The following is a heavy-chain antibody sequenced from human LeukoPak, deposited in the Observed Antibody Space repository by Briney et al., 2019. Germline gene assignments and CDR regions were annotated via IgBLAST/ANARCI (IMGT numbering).Heavy chain of an antibody. Sequence: GGSLRLSCAASGFTFSSYSMNWVRQAPGKGLEWVSYISSSSSTKYYADSVKGRFTISRDNAKNSLYLQMNSLRDEDTAVYFCARDPGHSSVGESKHNDYWGQGTLVTVSS. CDR2: ISSSSSTK. J-gene: IGHJ4*02. D-gene: IGHD3-10*01. CDR3: ARDPGHSSVGESKHNDY. CDR1: GFTFSSYS. V-gene: IGHV3-48*02.